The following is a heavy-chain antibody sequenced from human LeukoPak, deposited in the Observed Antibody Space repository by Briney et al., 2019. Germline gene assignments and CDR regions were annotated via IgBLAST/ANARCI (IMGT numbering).Heavy chain of an antibody. CDR2: ISWDGGST. CDR3: AKDQGIAVAGDAFDI. D-gene: IGHD6-19*01. V-gene: IGHV3-43*01. CDR1: GFTFDGYT. J-gene: IGHJ3*02. Sequence: GGSLRLSCAASGFTFDGYTMHWVRQAPGKGLEWVSLISWDGGSTYYADSVKGRFTISRDNSKNSLYLQMNSLRTEDTALYYCAKDQGIAVAGDAFDIWGQGTMVTVSS.